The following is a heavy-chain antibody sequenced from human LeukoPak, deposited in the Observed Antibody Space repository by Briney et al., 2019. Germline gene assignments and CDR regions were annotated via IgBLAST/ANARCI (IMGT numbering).Heavy chain of an antibody. D-gene: IGHD2-2*01. V-gene: IGHV3-64*01. J-gene: IGHJ1*01. CDR3: PRIPAY. CDR1: GFDFSTYA. Sequence: PGVSLRLSCAASGFDFSTYAMQCVRLTRGRAREFVSAISKSGDDTSYGNDVKGRFTISRDNIKNTVDLEMGSLRLDDAGIYYCPRIPAYWGQGTVVTVSS. CDR2: ISKSGDDT.